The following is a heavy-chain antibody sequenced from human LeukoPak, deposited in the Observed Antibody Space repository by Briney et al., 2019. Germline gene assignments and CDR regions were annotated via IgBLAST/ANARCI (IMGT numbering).Heavy chain of an antibody. V-gene: IGHV1-2*02. CDR2: INPHSGGT. D-gene: IGHD2-15*01. J-gene: IGHJ4*02. CDR1: GFSFPHYY. Sequence: ASVKVSCKASGFSFPHYYIHWVRQAPGQGLEWMGYINPHSGGTSSPQKFPGRVTMTTDTSISAAYMELSSLISDDTAMYYCVRDGNELLHKNFDCWGQGTLVTVSS. CDR3: VRDGNELLHKNFDC.